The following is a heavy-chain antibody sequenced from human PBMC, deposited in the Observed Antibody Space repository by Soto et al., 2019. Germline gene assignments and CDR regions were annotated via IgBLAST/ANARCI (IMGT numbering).Heavy chain of an antibody. CDR2: ISAYNGNT. Sequence: ASVKVSCKASGYTFTSYGISWVRQAPGQGLEWMGWISAYNGNTNYAQKLQGRVTMTTDTSTSTAYMELRSLRSDDTAVYYCARTLKLYLTRGYMDVWGKGTTVTVSS. CDR3: ARTLKLYLTRGYMDV. CDR1: GYTFTSYG. J-gene: IGHJ6*03. D-gene: IGHD2-2*02. V-gene: IGHV1-18*01.